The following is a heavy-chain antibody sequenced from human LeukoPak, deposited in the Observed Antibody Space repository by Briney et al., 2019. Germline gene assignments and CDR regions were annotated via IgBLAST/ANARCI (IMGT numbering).Heavy chain of an antibody. CDR1: GFTLDDYG. CDR2: TSWNGGAT. J-gene: IGHJ6*01. V-gene: IGHV3-20*04. CDR3: AKGEGSGIHYYSMDV. Sequence: GGSLRLSCAASGFTLDDYGMSWARQAPGKGLEWVSGTSWNGGATSYADSVKGRFTISRDNAKNSLYLQMNSLRAEDTALYYCAKGEGSGIHYYSMDVWGQGTTVTVSS. D-gene: IGHD3-10*01.